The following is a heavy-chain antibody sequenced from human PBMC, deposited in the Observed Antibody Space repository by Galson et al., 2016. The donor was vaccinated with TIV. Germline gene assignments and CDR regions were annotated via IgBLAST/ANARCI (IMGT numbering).Heavy chain of an antibody. D-gene: IGHD3-3*01. CDR2: IYHSGST. V-gene: IGHV4-38-2*01. CDR3: ARHPQITVFGILLPGAFDI. CDR1: DSSISTNYY. J-gene: IGHJ3*02. Sequence: ETLSLTCAVSDSSISTNYYWGWIRQPPGRGLECIGSIYHSGSTYYNPSLKSRVTISVDTSKNQFSLKLSSVTAADTAVYYCARHPQITVFGILLPGAFDIWGQGTMVTVSS.